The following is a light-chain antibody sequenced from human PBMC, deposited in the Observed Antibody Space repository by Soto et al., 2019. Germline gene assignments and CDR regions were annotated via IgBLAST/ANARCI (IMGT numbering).Light chain of an antibody. CDR3: GTWDNSLSARV. Sequence: QSVLTQPPSVSAAPGQKVTISCSGSSSNIGNNYVSWYQQLPGTAPKLLMYENNKRPSGITDRFSGSKSGTSATLGITGLQTGDEADYYCGTWDNSLSARVFGGGTKLTVL. CDR2: ENN. CDR1: SSNIGNNY. J-gene: IGLJ3*02. V-gene: IGLV1-51*02.